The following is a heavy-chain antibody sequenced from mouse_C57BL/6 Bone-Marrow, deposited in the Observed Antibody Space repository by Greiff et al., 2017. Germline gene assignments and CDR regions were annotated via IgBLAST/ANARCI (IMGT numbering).Heavy chain of an antibody. Sequence: QVQLQQPGAELVKPGASVKMSCRASGYTFTSYWITWVKKMPGQGLEWIGDIYPGSGSTNYNEKFKSKATLTVDTSSSTAYMHLSSLTSVDSAVYNCAREGYFDYWGQGTTLTVYS. CDR2: IYPGSGST. J-gene: IGHJ2*01. CDR3: AREGYFDY. V-gene: IGHV1-55*01. CDR1: GYTFTSYW.